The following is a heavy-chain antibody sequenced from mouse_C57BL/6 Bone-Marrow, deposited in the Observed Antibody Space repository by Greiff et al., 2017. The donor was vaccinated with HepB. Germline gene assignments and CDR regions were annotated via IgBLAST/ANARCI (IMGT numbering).Heavy chain of an antibody. CDR2: INPGSGGT. J-gene: IGHJ1*03. D-gene: IGHD2-4*01. CDR3: ARFDYDWYFDV. CDR1: GYAFTNYL. Sequence: QVQLQQPGAELVKPGASVKMSCKASGYAFTNYLIEWVKQRPGQGLEWIGVINPGSGGTNYNEKFKGKATLTADKSSSTAYMQLSSLTSEDSAVYFCARFDYDWYFDVWGTGTTVTVSS. V-gene: IGHV1-54*01.